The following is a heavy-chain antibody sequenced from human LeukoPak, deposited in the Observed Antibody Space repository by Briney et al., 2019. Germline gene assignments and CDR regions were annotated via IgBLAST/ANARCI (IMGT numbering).Heavy chain of an antibody. CDR2: INHSGST. CDR1: GGPFSGYY. Sequence: MPSETLSLTCAVYGGPFSGYYWSWIRQPPGKGLEWIGEINHSGSTNYNPSLKSRVTISVDTSKNQFSLKLSSVTAADTAVYYCASSSQWELDYWGQGTLVTVSS. J-gene: IGHJ4*02. CDR3: ASSSQWELDY. V-gene: IGHV4-34*01. D-gene: IGHD1-26*01.